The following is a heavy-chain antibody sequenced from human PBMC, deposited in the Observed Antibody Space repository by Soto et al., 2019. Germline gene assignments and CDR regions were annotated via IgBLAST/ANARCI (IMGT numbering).Heavy chain of an antibody. CDR1: GYSFSNYW. Sequence: GEALKISCKGSGYSFSNYWVGWVRQMPEKGLEWMGIIYPGDSDTRYSPSFQGQVTISADKSISTAYLQWSSLKASDTAMYYCASSIVVVPAAGYYYGMDVWGQGTTVTVSS. D-gene: IGHD2-2*01. V-gene: IGHV5-51*01. J-gene: IGHJ6*02. CDR3: ASSIVVVPAAGYYYGMDV. CDR2: IYPGDSDT.